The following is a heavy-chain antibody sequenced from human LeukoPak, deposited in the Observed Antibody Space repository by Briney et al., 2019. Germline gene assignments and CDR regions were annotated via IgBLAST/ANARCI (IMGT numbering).Heavy chain of an antibody. D-gene: IGHD3-16*02. CDR2: VSIYNDNT. Sequence: ASVKVSCKASGYSFTDYDFSWVRQAPGQGLEWLGWVSIYNDNTNYAREFQDRITMTTDISTSTAYMELKSLTSDDTAVYFCARTGRYQFDSWGQGTLVTVSS. CDR1: GYSFTDYD. CDR3: ARTGRYQFDS. J-gene: IGHJ4*02. V-gene: IGHV1-18*01.